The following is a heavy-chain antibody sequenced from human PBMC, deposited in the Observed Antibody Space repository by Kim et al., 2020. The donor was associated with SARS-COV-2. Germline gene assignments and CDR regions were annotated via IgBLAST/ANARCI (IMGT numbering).Heavy chain of an antibody. J-gene: IGHJ6*02. CDR1: GFTFSRCA. Sequence: GGSLRLSCAASGFTFSRCAMHWVRQAPGKGLEWVAVISYDGSNKNYADAVKGRCTISRDNSKNTLYVQMNSLRAEDTALYYCARDTWSRLRGVTYSYYGMDVWGQGTTVTVSS. V-gene: IGHV3-30-3*01. CDR3: ARDTWSRLRGVTYSYYGMDV. CDR2: ISYDGSNK. D-gene: IGHD3-10*01.